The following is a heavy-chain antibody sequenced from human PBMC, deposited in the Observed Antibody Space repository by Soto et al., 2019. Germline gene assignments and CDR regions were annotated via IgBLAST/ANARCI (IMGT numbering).Heavy chain of an antibody. D-gene: IGHD2-2*01. J-gene: IGHJ6*03. CDR1: GGSISSYY. CDR3: ARGAVPAAMAKYYYYYYLDV. CDR2: IYYSGST. V-gene: IGHV4-59*01. Sequence: QVQLQESGPGLVKPSETLSLTCTVSGGSISSYYWSWIRQPPGKGLEWIGCIYYSGSTNYNPALKGRVTISVDTSKNQFSRKLSSVPAAETAVYYCARGAVPAAMAKYYYYYYLDVWGKVTTVTVSS.